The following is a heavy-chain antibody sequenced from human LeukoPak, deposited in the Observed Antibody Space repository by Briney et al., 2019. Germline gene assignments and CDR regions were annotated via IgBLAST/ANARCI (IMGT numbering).Heavy chain of an antibody. Sequence: PSETLSLTCTVSGGSISSRSYYWGWIRQPPGKGLEWVSYISGTSNTIYYADSVKGRFTISRDNAKNSLYLQVNSLRAEDTAIYYCARDLGSYSSGWYMGFDYWGQGTLVTVSS. J-gene: IGHJ4*02. CDR3: ARDLGSYSSGWYMGFDY. CDR1: GGSISSRS. D-gene: IGHD6-19*01. CDR2: ISGTSNTI. V-gene: IGHV3-48*01.